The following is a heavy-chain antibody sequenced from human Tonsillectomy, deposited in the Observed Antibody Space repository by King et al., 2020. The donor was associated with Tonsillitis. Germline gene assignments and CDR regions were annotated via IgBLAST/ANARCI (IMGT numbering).Heavy chain of an antibody. V-gene: IGHV3-20*04. D-gene: IGHD6-19*01. CDR3: ARFRGSTGWLFPFDC. CDR1: GFTFDDFG. Sequence: VQLVQSGGGVVRPGGSLRLSCAASGFTFDDFGMSWVRQAPGKGLEWVSGINWNGGSTGYADSVKGRFTISRDNAKNSLYLQMNSLRAEDTALYYCARFRGSTGWLFPFDCWGQGTLVTVSS. J-gene: IGHJ4*02. CDR2: INWNGGST.